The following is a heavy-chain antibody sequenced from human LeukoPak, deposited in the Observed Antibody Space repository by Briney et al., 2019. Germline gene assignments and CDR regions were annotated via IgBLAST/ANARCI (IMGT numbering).Heavy chain of an antibody. V-gene: IGHV3-30*02. J-gene: IGHJ4*02. D-gene: IGHD4-17*01. CDR1: GFTFSSYG. Sequence: GGSLRLSCAASGFTFSSYGMHWVRQAPGKGLEWVAVIWYDGSNKYYADSVKGRFTISRDNSKNTLYLQMNSLRAEDTAVYYCAMSPDYGDQYYFDYWGQGTLVTVSS. CDR3: AMSPDYGDQYYFDY. CDR2: IWYDGSNK.